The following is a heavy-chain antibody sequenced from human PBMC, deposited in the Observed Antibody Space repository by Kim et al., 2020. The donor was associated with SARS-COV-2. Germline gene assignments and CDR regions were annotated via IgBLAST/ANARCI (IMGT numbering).Heavy chain of an antibody. J-gene: IGHJ1*01. V-gene: IGHV3-21*01. CDR2: ISSSSSYI. CDR1: GFTFSSYS. CDR3: ARDLSGGYFQH. D-gene: IGHD3-16*01. Sequence: GGSLRLSCAASGFTFSSYSMNWVRQAPGKGLEWVSSISSSSSYIYYADSVKGRFTISRDNAKNSLYLQMNSLRAEDTAVYYCARDLSGGYFQHWGQGTLVTVSS.